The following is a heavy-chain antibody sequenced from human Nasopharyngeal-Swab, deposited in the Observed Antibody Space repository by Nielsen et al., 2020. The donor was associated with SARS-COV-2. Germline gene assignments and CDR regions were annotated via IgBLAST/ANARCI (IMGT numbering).Heavy chain of an antibody. V-gene: IGHV3-7*01. CDR1: GFTFSSYW. CDR3: AREVVTMIVVTHYYYGMDV. CDR2: IKQDGSEK. Sequence: GESLKISCAASGFTFSSYWMSWVRQAPGKGLEWVANIKQDGSEKYYVDSVKGRFTISRDNAKNSLYLQMNSLRAEGTAVYYCAREVVTMIVVTHYYYGMDVWGQGTTVTVSS. D-gene: IGHD3-22*01. J-gene: IGHJ6*02.